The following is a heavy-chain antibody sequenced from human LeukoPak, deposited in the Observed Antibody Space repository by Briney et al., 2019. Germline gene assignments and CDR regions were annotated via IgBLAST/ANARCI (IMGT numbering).Heavy chain of an antibody. Sequence: GGSLRLSCAASGFSLSGYWMTWVRQAPGKGLEWVANIDRDGNKRNHADSVKGRFSISRDNDKNLLHLQMNSLRAEDTALYYCARDRTSCSDNICYDAFWGQGTMVIVSS. CDR1: GFSLSGYW. CDR2: IDRDGNKR. D-gene: IGHD2-2*01. J-gene: IGHJ3*01. CDR3: ARDRTSCSDNICYDAF. V-gene: IGHV3-7*01.